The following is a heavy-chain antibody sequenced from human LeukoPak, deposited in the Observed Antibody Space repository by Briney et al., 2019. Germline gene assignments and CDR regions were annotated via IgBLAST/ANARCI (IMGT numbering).Heavy chain of an antibody. D-gene: IGHD3-22*01. CDR2: IYSGGST. CDR1: GFPLSSNY. J-gene: IGHJ4*02. Sequence: PGGSLSLSCAASGFPLSSNYMSWVRQAPGKGLEWVSVIYSGGSTYYADSVKGRFTISRDNSKNTLYLQMNSLRAEDTAVYYCARDRDSSGYYYVWGQGTLVTVSS. CDR3: ARDRDSSGYYYV. V-gene: IGHV3-53*01.